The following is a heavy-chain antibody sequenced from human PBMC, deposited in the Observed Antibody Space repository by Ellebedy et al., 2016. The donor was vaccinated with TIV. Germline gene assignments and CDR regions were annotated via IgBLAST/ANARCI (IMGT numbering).Heavy chain of an antibody. V-gene: IGHV4-59*01. CDR1: GGSLSPSF. D-gene: IGHD3-16*01. J-gene: IGHJ5*02. CDR2: IHYSGST. Sequence: SETLSLTXTVSGGSLSPSFWSWIRLPPGKGLGWLGYIHYSGSTNYNPSLKSRLIMSVDTSRSQLSLELRSVTAADTAIYYCARGRFSAAYIMGWFDPWGQGSLVSVSS. CDR3: ARGRFSAAYIMGWFDP.